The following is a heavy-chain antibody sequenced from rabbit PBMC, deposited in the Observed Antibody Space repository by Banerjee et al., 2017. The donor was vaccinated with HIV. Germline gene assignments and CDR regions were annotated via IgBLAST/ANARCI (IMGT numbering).Heavy chain of an antibody. D-gene: IGHD4-1*01. V-gene: IGHV1S40*01. CDR1: GFSFNDNYW. J-gene: IGHJ4*01. Sequence: QSLEESGGDLVKPGGSLTLTCTASGFSFNDNYWICWVRQAPVTGLEWIACINAADDSKICYASWAKGRFTISKTSSTTVTLQMTSLTAADTATYFCARGVSGWGPVNLWGPGTLVTVS. CDR2: INAADDSKI. CDR3: ARGVSGWGPVNL.